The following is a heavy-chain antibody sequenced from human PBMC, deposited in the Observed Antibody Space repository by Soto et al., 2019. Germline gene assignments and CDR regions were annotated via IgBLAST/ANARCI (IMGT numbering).Heavy chain of an antibody. CDR1: GGSFSGYY. CDR2: INHSGST. CDR3: AADRMGNSGSYGPVDY. Sequence: SETLSLTCAVYGGSFSGYYWTWIRQPPGTGLEWIGEINHSGSTNYNPSLKSRVTISVDTSKNQFSLKLSSVTAADTAVYYCAADRMGNSGSYGPVDYWGQGTLVTVS. J-gene: IGHJ4*02. D-gene: IGHD1-26*01. V-gene: IGHV4-34*01.